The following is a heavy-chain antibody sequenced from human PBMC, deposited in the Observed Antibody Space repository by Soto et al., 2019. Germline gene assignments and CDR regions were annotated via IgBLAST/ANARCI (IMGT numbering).Heavy chain of an antibody. J-gene: IGHJ4*02. V-gene: IGHV3-23*01. CDR2: IGVSGTGT. D-gene: IGHD3-10*01. CDR1: GFTLSNYA. CDR3: AEKTAGTHPFDY. Sequence: GGSLRLSCAASGFTLSNYAMHWVRQAPGKGLEWVSGIGVSGTGTYYADSVKGRFTISRDNSKNTVYLQMNSLRVDDTAVYYCAEKTAGTHPFDYWGQGTLVTVSS.